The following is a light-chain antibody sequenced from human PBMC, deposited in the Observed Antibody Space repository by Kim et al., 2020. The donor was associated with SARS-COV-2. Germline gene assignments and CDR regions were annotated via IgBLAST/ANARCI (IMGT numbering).Light chain of an antibody. J-gene: IGLJ1*01. Sequence: SYELTQPPSESVSPGQTASITCSGDKLGDKYVSWYQQKPGQSPVLLIYQYNTRPSGIPERFSGSNSESSATLTISGTQAMDEADYYCQAWDSGSYVFGTGTKVTVL. CDR1: KLGDKY. CDR2: QYN. CDR3: QAWDSGSYV. V-gene: IGLV3-1*01.